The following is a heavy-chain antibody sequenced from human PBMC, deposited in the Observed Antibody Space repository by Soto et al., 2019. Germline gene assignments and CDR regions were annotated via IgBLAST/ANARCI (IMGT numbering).Heavy chain of an antibody. Sequence: SQTLSLTCAISGDSVSSNSAAWNWIRQSPSRGLEWLGRTYYRSKWYNDYAVSVKSRITINPDTSKNQFSLQLNSVTPEDTAVHYCARDKWDSSGWYDAMTGFDYWGQGTLVTVSS. D-gene: IGHD6-19*01. J-gene: IGHJ4*02. CDR2: TYYRSKWYN. V-gene: IGHV6-1*01. CDR1: GDSVSSNSAA. CDR3: ARDKWDSSGWYDAMTGFDY.